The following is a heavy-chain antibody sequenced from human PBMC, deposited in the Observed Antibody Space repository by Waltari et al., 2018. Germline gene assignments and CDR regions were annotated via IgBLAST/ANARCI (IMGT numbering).Heavy chain of an antibody. CDR1: GFSLSNARMG. V-gene: IGHV2-26*01. CDR3: ARIRYSSGWYLFDY. Sequence: QVTLKESGPVLVKPTETLTLTCTVSGFSLSNARMGVSWIRQPPGKALEWLPHIFSNDEKSYSTSLKSRLTISKDTSKSQVVLTMTNMDPVDTATYYCARIRYSSGWYLFDYWGQGTLVTVSS. D-gene: IGHD6-19*01. J-gene: IGHJ4*02. CDR2: IFSNDEK.